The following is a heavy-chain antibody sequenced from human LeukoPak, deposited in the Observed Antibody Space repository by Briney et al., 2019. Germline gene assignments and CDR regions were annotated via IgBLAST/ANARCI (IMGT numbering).Heavy chain of an antibody. Sequence: GGSLRLSCAASGFTFSSYEMNWVRQAPGKGLEWVSAISGSGGSTYYADSVKGRFTISRDNSKNTLYLQINSLRAEDTAVYYCAKDAPYYYDSSGYGGAFDIWGQGTMVTVSS. CDR1: GFTFSSYE. J-gene: IGHJ3*02. CDR3: AKDAPYYYDSSGYGGAFDI. D-gene: IGHD3-22*01. V-gene: IGHV3-23*01. CDR2: ISGSGGST.